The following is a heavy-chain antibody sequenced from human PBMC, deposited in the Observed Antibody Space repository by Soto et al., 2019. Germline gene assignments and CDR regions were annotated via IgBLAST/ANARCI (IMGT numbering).Heavy chain of an antibody. Sequence: LPETLSLTCTVSGGSISSTSYYWVWIRQPPGKGLEWIGSFYYSGSTYYNPSLKSRVSISVDTSENQFSLKLSSVTAADTAVYYCARQVVDGTVAGTGSFDSWGQGTLVTVSS. CDR1: GGSISSTSYY. CDR3: ARQVVDGTVAGTGSFDS. V-gene: IGHV4-39*01. J-gene: IGHJ4*02. CDR2: FYYSGST. D-gene: IGHD6-19*01.